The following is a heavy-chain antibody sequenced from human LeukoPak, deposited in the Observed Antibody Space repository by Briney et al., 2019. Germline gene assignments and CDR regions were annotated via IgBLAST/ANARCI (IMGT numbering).Heavy chain of an antibody. V-gene: IGHV1-69*04. Sequence: SVKVSCKASGYTFTSYGITWVRQAPGQGLEWMGRIIPILGVSNYAQKFQGRVTITADESTSTVYMEMTSLTSEDTAIYYCARDPGSSVGVVVVQHATDAFDIWGQGTMVTVSS. D-gene: IGHD2-15*01. J-gene: IGHJ3*02. CDR1: GYTFTSYG. CDR3: ARDPGSSVGVVVVQHATDAFDI. CDR2: IIPILGVS.